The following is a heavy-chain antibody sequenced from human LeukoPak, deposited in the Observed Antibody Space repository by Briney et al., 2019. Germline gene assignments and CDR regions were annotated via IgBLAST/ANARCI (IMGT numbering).Heavy chain of an antibody. CDR1: GFIFSGSW. V-gene: IGHV3-7*01. Sequence: GGSLRLSCTASGFIFSGSWMAWIRQAPGKGLEWVAIIKKDGSEKYYVDSMKGRFTISRDNAKNSLYLQMDSLRAEDTAVYYCARSRSAGYWGQGTLVTVSS. J-gene: IGHJ4*02. CDR3: ARSRSAGY. CDR2: IKKDGSEK.